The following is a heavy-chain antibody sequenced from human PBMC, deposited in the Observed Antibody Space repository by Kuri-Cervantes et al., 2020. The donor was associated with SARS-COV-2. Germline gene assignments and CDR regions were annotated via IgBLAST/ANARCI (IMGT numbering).Heavy chain of an antibody. CDR3: AREKYYYDSSGVGWGEVYYYGMDV. V-gene: IGHV3-21*01. D-gene: IGHD3-22*01. Sequence: GESLKISCAASGFTFSSYSMNWVRQAPGKGLEWVSSISSSSSNIYYADSVKGRFTISRDNAKNSLYLQMNSLRAEDTAVYYCAREKYYYDSSGVGWGEVYYYGMDVWGQGTTVTVSS. J-gene: IGHJ6*02. CDR2: ISSSSSNI. CDR1: GFTFSSYS.